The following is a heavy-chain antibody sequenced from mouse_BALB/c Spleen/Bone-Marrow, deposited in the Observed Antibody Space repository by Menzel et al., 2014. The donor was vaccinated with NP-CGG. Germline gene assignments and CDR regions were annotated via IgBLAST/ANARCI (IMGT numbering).Heavy chain of an antibody. J-gene: IGHJ3*01. CDR1: GYTFTNYY. Sequence: QVQLQHSGSELLTPGVPVKLCCKASGYTFTNYYMYWVKQRPGQDLEWIGEINPSNGGTNFNEKFKSKATLTVDKSSSTAYMQLSSLTSEDSAVYYCTTLGRFAYRRQWTLVPVSA. CDR2: INPSNGGT. CDR3: TTLGRFAY. D-gene: IGHD4-1*01. V-gene: IGHV1S16*01.